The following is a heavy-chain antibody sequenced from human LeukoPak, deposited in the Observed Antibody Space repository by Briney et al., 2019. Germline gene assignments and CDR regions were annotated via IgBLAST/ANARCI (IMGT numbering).Heavy chain of an antibody. J-gene: IGHJ5*02. V-gene: IGHV4-34*01. CDR3: ARQVDYDSSGYTP. D-gene: IGHD3-22*01. CDR1: GGSFSGYY. Sequence: SETLSLTCAVYGGSFSGYYWSWIRQPPGKGLEWIGEINHSGSTNYNPSLKSRVTISVDTSKNQFSLKLSSVTAADTAVYYCARQVDYDSSGYTPWGQGTLVTVSS. CDR2: INHSGST.